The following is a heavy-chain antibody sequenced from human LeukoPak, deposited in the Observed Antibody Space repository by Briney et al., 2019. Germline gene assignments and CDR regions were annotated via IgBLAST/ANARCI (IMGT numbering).Heavy chain of an antibody. V-gene: IGHV4-30-2*01. D-gene: IGHD4-17*01. Sequence: SETLSFTCAVSGGSISSGGYSWSWIRQPPGKGLEWIGYIYHSGSTYYNPSLKSRVTISVDRSKNQFSLKLSSVTAADTAVYYCARASPGLPYYGDHVDAFDIWGQGTMVTVSS. CDR3: ARASPGLPYYGDHVDAFDI. CDR1: GGSISSGGYS. CDR2: IYHSGST. J-gene: IGHJ3*02.